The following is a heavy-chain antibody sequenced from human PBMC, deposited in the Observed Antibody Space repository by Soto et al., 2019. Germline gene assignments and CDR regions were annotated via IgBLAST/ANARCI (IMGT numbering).Heavy chain of an antibody. CDR2: ISVSDAFI. D-gene: IGHD6-13*01. V-gene: IGHV3-23*01. Sequence: PGGSLRLSCAASGFNVGAFAVNWVRQAPGKGLEWVSGISVSDAFIYYADSVRGRFSISRDASENILYLQMNSLRVDDTALYYCARDRDLTSSWSFDYWGQGTLVTVSS. CDR3: ARDRDLTSSWSFDY. J-gene: IGHJ4*02. CDR1: GFNVGAFA.